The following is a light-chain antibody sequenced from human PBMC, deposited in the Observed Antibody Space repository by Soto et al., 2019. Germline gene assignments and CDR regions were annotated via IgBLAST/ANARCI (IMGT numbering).Light chain of an antibody. J-gene: IGKJ3*01. V-gene: IGKV1-39*01. CDR2: SSS. Sequence: DIQMTQSPSALSASVGDRVTITCRASQTISRNLNWYQQKPGKAPKILIYSSSNLQSGVPSRFSGSGSGTDFTLTISRLQPEDFATYFCQQSYSVLRTFGPGTEVNIK. CDR1: QTISRN. CDR3: QQSYSVLRT.